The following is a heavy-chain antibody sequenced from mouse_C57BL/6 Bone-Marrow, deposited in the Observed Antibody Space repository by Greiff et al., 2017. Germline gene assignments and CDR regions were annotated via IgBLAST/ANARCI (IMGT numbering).Heavy chain of an antibody. CDR1: GYSLTDYN. D-gene: IGHD2-5*01. V-gene: IGHV1-39*01. Sequence: EVQLQQSGPELVKPGASVKISCTASGYSLTDYNMNWVKQSNGKSLEWIGVINPNYGTTSYNKKFKGKATLTLYTSSRAAYMQLSSLTSEDSAVYDCARSYYSNPAWFAYWGQGTLVTVSA. J-gene: IGHJ3*01. CDR3: ARSYYSNPAWFAY. CDR2: INPNYGTT.